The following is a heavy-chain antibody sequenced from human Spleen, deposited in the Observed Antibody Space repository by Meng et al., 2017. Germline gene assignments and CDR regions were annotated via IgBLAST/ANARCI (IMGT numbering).Heavy chain of an antibody. V-gene: IGHV3-23*01. D-gene: IGHD2-21*01. Sequence: GGSLRLSCAASGFTFNNYAMSWVRQAPGKGLEWVSGISGSGGSTYYADSVKGQFTITRDNSENTLYLQMDSLRAEDTAAYYCAKKPDCYGFHALDIWGQGTMVTVSS. J-gene: IGHJ3*02. CDR2: ISGSGGST. CDR3: AKKPDCYGFHALDI. CDR1: GFTFNNYA.